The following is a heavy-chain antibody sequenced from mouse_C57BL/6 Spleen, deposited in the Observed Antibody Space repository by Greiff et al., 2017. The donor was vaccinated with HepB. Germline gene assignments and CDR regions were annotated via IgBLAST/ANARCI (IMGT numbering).Heavy chain of an antibody. D-gene: IGHD1-1*01. CDR2: INPNNGGT. CDR3: ARYGGTPWFAY. V-gene: IGHV1-26*01. Sequence: EVKLMESGPELVKPGASVKISCKASGYTFTDYYMNWVKQSHGKSLEWIGDINPNNGGTSYNQKFKGKATLTVDKSSSTAYMELRSLTSEDSAVYYCARYGGTPWFAYWGQGTLVTVSA. J-gene: IGHJ3*01. CDR1: GYTFTDYY.